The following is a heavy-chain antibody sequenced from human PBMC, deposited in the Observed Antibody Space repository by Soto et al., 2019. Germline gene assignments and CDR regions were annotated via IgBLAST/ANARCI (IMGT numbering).Heavy chain of an antibody. CDR2: IYYSGST. CDR3: ARWPAAGNWFAR. J-gene: IGHJ5*02. V-gene: IGHV4-59*01. D-gene: IGHD6-13*01. CDR1: DGSSSRYS. Sequence: SVPRSHTCSVADGSSSRYSSNCIRQHPGKGLEWIGYIYYSGSTNYNPSLKSRVTISVDTSKNQFSLKLSSVTAADTAVYYCARWPAAGNWFARWGQGTLVTVSS.